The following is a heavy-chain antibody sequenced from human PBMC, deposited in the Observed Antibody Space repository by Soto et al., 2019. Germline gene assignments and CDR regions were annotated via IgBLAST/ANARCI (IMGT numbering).Heavy chain of an antibody. J-gene: IGHJ3*02. CDR2: ISTSGSTI. V-gene: IGHV3-11*01. CDR1: GFTFSYYY. D-gene: IGHD6-19*01. CDR3: ARGGAGRRSGRMGAFDI. Sequence: GGSLRLACAASGFTFSYYYMIWIRQAPGKGLEWVSYISTSGSTIYYADSVKGRFTISRDNAKNSLYLQMNSLRAEDTAVYYCARGGAGRRSGRMGAFDIWGQGTMVTVSS.